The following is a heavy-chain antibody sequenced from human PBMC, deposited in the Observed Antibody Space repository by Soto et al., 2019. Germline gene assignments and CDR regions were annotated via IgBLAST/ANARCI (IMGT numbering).Heavy chain of an antibody. D-gene: IGHD3-22*01. CDR3: AKRYYYDSSGYSD. CDR1: GFTFSDYY. V-gene: IGHV3-23*04. J-gene: IGHJ4*02. CDR2: ISGSGGST. Sequence: VQLVESGGGLVKPGGSLRLSCAASGFTFSDYYMSWIRQAPGKGLEWVSAISGSGGSTYYADSVKGRFTISRDNSKNTLYLQMNSLRAEDTAVYYCAKRYYYDSSGYSDWGQGTLVTVSS.